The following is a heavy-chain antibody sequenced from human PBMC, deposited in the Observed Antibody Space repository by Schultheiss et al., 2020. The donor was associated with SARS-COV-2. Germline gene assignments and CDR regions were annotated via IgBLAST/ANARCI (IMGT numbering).Heavy chain of an antibody. D-gene: IGHD1-26*01. J-gene: IGHJ3*02. CDR1: GFTVSSNN. CDR3: ARDLGSYGAFDI. Sequence: GGSLRLSCAASGFTVSSNNMNWVRQAPGKGLEWVSVINSGGTTYYADSVKGRFTISRDNSKNTLYLQMNSLRAEDTAVYYCARDLGSYGAFDIWGQGTMVTVSS. V-gene: IGHV3-53*05. CDR2: INSGGTT.